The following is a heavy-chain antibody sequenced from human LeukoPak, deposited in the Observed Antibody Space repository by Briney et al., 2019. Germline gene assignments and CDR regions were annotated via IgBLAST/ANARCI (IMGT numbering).Heavy chain of an antibody. J-gene: IGHJ3*02. D-gene: IGHD3-3*01. V-gene: IGHV4-31*03. Sequence: SETLSLTCTVSGGSISSGGYYWSWIRQHPGKGQEWIGYIYYSGSTYYNPSLKSRVTISVDTSKNQFSLKLSSVTAADTAVYYCAREHVTTVMAFDIWGQGTMVTVSS. CDR3: AREHVTTVMAFDI. CDR2: IYYSGST. CDR1: GGSISSGGYY.